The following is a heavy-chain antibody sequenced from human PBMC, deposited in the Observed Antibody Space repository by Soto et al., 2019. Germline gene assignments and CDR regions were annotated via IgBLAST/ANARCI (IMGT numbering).Heavy chain of an antibody. J-gene: IGHJ6*02. CDR3: ARSYCSSTSCSTEYYYGMDV. Sequence: KVSCKASGGTFSSYAISWVRQAPGQGLEWMGGIIPIFGTANYAQKFQGRVTITADESTSTAYMELSSLRSEDTAVYYCARSYCSSTSCSTEYYYGMDVWGQETTLTVSS. D-gene: IGHD2-2*01. CDR1: GGTFSSYA. CDR2: IIPIFGTA. V-gene: IGHV1-69*01.